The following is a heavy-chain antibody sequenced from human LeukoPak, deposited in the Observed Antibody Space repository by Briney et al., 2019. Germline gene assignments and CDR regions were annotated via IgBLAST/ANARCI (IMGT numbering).Heavy chain of an antibody. V-gene: IGHV4-30-2*01. CDR3: ARVGFGAIYYFDY. J-gene: IGHJ4*02. CDR1: GGSISRSGYS. CDR2: IHHSGST. Sequence: SQTLSLTCAVSGGSISRSGYSWRWIRQPPGKGLEWIGYIHHSGSTYYNPSLKSRVTISVDRSKNQFSLRLSSVTAADTAVYYCARVGFGAIYYFDYWGQGTLVTVSS. D-gene: IGHD3-10*01.